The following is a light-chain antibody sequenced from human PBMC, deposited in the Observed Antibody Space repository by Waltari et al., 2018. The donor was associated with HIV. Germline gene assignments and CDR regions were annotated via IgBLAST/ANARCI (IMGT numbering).Light chain of an antibody. J-gene: IGLJ2*01. CDR2: DVS. Sequence: QFALPQPASVSGSPGQSITNSCTGTRSDVGGYTYVSWSQQHPGKAPKLMLYDVSNRPSGVSKRFSGSKSGNTASLTISGLQAEDEADYYCSSYTSSSTLGGVFGGGTKLTVL. CDR1: RSDVGGYTY. CDR3: SSYTSSSTLGGV. V-gene: IGLV2-14*01.